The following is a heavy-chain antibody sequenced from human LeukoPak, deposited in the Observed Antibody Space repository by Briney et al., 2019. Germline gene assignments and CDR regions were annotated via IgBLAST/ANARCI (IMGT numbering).Heavy chain of an antibody. Sequence: GGSLRLSCAASGFTFSSYAMSWVRQAPGKGLEWVSAISGSGGSTYYADSAKGRFTISRDNSKNTLYLQMNSLRAEDTAVYYCARPAVGRAAAGNRDYYFDYWGQGTLVTVSS. CDR3: ARPAVGRAAAGNRDYYFDY. CDR1: GFTFSSYA. V-gene: IGHV3-23*01. J-gene: IGHJ4*02. D-gene: IGHD6-13*01. CDR2: ISGSGGST.